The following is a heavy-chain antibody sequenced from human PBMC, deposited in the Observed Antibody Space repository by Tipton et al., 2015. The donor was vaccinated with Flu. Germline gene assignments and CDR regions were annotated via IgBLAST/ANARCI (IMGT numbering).Heavy chain of an antibody. Sequence: VQLVQSGGGVVQPGGSLRLSCAASGFTFDDYTFHWVRQAPGKGLEWVSLINGDGGTTHYTDSVKGRFTISRDNSKNSLYLQMNSLKTEDTALYYCAKGNWGGKYYFDYWGQGTLVTVSS. CDR3: AKGNWGGKYYFDY. CDR2: INGDGGTT. CDR1: GFTFDDYT. D-gene: IGHD7-27*01. V-gene: IGHV3-43*02. J-gene: IGHJ4*02.